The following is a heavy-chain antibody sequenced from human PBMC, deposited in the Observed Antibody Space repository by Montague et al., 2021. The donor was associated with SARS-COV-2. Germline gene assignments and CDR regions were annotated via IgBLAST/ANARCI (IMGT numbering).Heavy chain of an antibody. CDR3: ARGRQHFNMIVVVMTGGEYYFDY. Sequence: SETLSLTCAVYGGSFSDYYWGWIRQHPGKGLEWIGEINHRGTSNYNPSLKSRVSISVDTSKNQFSLYLSSVTAADTAVYYCARGRQHFNMIVVVMTGGEYYFDYWGQGTLVTVSS. J-gene: IGHJ4*02. CDR1: GGSFSDYY. CDR2: INHRGTS. D-gene: IGHD3-22*01. V-gene: IGHV4-34*01.